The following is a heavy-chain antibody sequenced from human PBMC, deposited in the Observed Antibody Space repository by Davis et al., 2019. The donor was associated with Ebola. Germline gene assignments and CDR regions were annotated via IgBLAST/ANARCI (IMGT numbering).Heavy chain of an antibody. CDR2: ISFDGSNQ. CDR3: ARAGSWYDWFDP. V-gene: IGHV3-30*03. Sequence: GESLKISCAASGFTFSSSGMHWVRQAPGKGLEWVAIISFDGSNQYYADSVKGRFTISRDNAKNSLYLQMNSLRAEDTAVYYCARAGSWYDWFDPWGQGTLVTVSS. D-gene: IGHD6-13*01. CDR1: GFTFSSSG. J-gene: IGHJ5*02.